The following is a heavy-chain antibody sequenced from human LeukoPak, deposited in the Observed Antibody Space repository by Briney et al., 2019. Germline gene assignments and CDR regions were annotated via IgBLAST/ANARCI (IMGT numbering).Heavy chain of an antibody. CDR2: INHSGST. Sequence: SETLSLTCAVYGGSFSGYYWSWIRQPPGKGLEWIGEINHSGSTNYNPSLKSRVTISVDTSKNQFSLKLSSVTAADTAVYYCARRSPGAAYVWGKGTTVTISS. CDR1: GGSFSGYY. J-gene: IGHJ6*04. D-gene: IGHD2-15*01. CDR3: ARRSPGAAYV. V-gene: IGHV4-34*01.